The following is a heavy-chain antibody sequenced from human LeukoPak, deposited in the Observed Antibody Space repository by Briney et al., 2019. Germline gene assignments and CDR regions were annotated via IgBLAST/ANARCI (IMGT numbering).Heavy chain of an antibody. V-gene: IGHV1-2*02. CDR3: ARTAAGSQDAFDI. D-gene: IGHD6-13*01. J-gene: IGHJ3*02. CDR2: INPNSGGT. Sequence: GASVKVSCKASGYTFTGYYMHWVRQAPGQGLEWMGWINPNSGGTNYAQKFRGRVTMTRDTSISTAYMELSRLRSDDTAVYYCARTAAGSQDAFDIWGQGTMVTVSS. CDR1: GYTFTGYY.